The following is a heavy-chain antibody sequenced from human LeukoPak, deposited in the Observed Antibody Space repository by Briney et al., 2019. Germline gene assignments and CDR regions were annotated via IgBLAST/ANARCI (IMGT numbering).Heavy chain of an antibody. D-gene: IGHD6-19*01. CDR3: ARGGSGWYLVSYY. V-gene: IGHV3-7*01. J-gene: IGHJ4*02. Sequence: GGSLRLSCAASGFTFSSYAMHWVRQAPGKGLEWVANIKQDGSEKYYVDSVKGRFTISRDNAKNSLYLQMNSLRAEDTALYYCARGGSGWYLVSYYWGQGTLVTVSS. CDR2: IKQDGSEK. CDR1: GFTFSSYA.